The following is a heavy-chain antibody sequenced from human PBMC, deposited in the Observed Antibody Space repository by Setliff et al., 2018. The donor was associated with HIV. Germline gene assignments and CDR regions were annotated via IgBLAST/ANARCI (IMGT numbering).Heavy chain of an antibody. V-gene: IGHV4-4*02. CDR1: GGAIDDINW. CDR3: ARDPGGLHCRDTSCQGGCFDP. D-gene: IGHD2-2*01. Sequence: KASETLSLTCAVSGGAIDDINWWNWVRQSPGKGLEWIGEIYHSGSSYYNPSLKSRVTISVDKSKNQFSLKVTSVTAADTAVYYCARDPGGLHCRDTSCQGGCFDPWGQGTLVTVSS. CDR2: IYHSGSS. J-gene: IGHJ5*02.